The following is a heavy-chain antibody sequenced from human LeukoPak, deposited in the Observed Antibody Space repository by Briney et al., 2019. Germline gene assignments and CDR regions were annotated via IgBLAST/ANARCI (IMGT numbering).Heavy chain of an antibody. CDR2: ISYSGST. J-gene: IGHJ4*02. CDR3: ASLGATVTTTDC. CDR1: GASITSDIFY. D-gene: IGHD4-17*01. Sequence: SETLSLTCTVSGASITSDIFYWNWIRQSPGKGLEWIGYISYSGSTYYNPSLKSRVTISLDTSKNQFSLKLSSVTAADTAVYYCASLGATVTTTDCWGQGTLVTVSS. V-gene: IGHV4-31*03.